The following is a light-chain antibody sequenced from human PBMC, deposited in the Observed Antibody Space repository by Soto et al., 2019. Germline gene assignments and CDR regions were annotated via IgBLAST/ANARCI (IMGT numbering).Light chain of an antibody. J-gene: IGKJ5*01. CDR1: QSFRGL. CDR3: QQRNMWPIT. CDR2: DAY. Sequence: EVLFTQSPVTLSLSPGERATLSCRASQSFRGLLAWYQQKPGQAPRLLIYDAYNRATGIPPRFSGSGSGTDFTLTISSLEPEDSAVYYCQQRNMWPITFGQGTRLEIK. V-gene: IGKV3-11*01.